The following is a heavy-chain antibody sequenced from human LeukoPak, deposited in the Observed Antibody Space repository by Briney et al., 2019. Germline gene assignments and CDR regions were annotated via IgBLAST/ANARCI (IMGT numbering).Heavy chain of an antibody. J-gene: IGHJ4*02. V-gene: IGHV1-2*02. D-gene: IGHD6-19*01. CDR3: ARDLGGRQWLAVCFDY. Sequence: ASVKVSCKASGHTFTGYYMHWVRQAPGQGLEWMGWINPNSGGTNYAQKFQGRVTMTRDTSISTAYMELSRLRSDDTAVYYCARDLGGRQWLAVCFDYWGQGTLVTVSS. CDR2: INPNSGGT. CDR1: GHTFTGYY.